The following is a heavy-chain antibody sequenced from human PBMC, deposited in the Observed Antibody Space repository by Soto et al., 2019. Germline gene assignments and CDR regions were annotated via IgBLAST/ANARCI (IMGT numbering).Heavy chain of an antibody. V-gene: IGHV3-48*03. D-gene: IGHD6-13*01. CDR2: ISSSGSTI. J-gene: IGHJ6*02. Sequence: EVQLVESGGGLVQPGGSLRLSCAASGFTFSSYEMNWVRQAPGKGLEWVSYISSSGSTIYYADSVKGRFTISRDNAKNSLYLQMNSLRAEDTAVYYCARGPRAIAAAVLPSDQRTSWYYYGMDVWGQGTTVTVSS. CDR1: GFTFSSYE. CDR3: ARGPRAIAAAVLPSDQRTSWYYYGMDV.